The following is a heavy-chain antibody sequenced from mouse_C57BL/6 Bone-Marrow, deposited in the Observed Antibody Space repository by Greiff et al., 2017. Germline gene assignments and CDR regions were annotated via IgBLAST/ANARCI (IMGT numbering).Heavy chain of an antibody. CDR3: ARHNYYGYAMDY. D-gene: IGHD1-1*01. CDR1: GFTFSDYY. J-gene: IGHJ4*01. CDR2: ISNGGGST. V-gene: IGHV5-12*01. Sequence: DVMLVESGGGLVQPGGSLKLSCAASGFTFSDYYMYWVRQTPEKRLEWVAYISNGGGSTYYPDTVKGRFTISRDNAKNTRYLQMSRLKSEDTAMYYCARHNYYGYAMDYWGQGTSVTVSS.